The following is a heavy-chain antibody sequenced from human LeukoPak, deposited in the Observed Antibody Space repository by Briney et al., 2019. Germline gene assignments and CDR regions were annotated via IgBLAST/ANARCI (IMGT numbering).Heavy chain of an antibody. J-gene: IGHJ4*02. V-gene: IGHV1-18*01. CDR2: ISAYTGNT. Sequence: ASLKVSCKASGYNFSTYGVSWVRQAPGQGLEWMGGISAYTGNTNYAQKFQGRVTMITDTSTSTAYMELRSLSSDDTAVYYCARDDLGELDFWGQGTLVTVSS. CDR3: ARDDLGELDF. CDR1: GYNFSTYG. D-gene: IGHD2-21*01.